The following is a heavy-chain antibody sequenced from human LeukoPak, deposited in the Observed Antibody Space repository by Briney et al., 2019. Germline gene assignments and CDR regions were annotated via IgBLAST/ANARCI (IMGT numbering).Heavy chain of an antibody. V-gene: IGHV3-7*04. CDR2: IKYDGIEK. D-gene: IGHD2-2*01. CDR1: GFSFSTFW. J-gene: IGHJ3*02. CDR3: ARDPVVVARGDSFDI. Sequence: GGSLRLSCAASGFSFSTFWMSWVRQAPGKGLEWVANIKYDGIEKYHVDSVKGRFTISRDNAKNSLYLQMNSLRAEDTAVYYCARDPVVVARGDSFDIWGRGTMVTVSP.